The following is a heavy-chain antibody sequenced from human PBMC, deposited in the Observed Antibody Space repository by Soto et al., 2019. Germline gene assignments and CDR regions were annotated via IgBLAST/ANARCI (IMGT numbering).Heavy chain of an antibody. J-gene: IGHJ5*02. CDR1: GGTFSSYA. V-gene: IGHV1-69*01. Sequence: QVQLVKSGAEVKKPGSSVKVSCKASGGTFSSYAISWVRQAPGQGLEWMGGIIPIFGTANYAQKFQGRVTITADESTSTAYMELSSLRSEDTAVYYCARQGNCSSTSCYSAWFDPWGQGTLVTVSS. CDR2: IIPIFGTA. CDR3: ARQGNCSSTSCYSAWFDP. D-gene: IGHD2-2*01.